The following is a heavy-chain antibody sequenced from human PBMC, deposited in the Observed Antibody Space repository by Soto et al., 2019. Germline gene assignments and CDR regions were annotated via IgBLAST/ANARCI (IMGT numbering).Heavy chain of an antibody. CDR3: AKAQEWELGDYYYYYGMDV. D-gene: IGHD1-26*01. CDR2: ISGSGGST. CDR1: GFTFSSYA. V-gene: IGHV3-23*01. J-gene: IGHJ6*02. Sequence: GGSLRLSCAASGFTFSSYAMSWVRQAPGKGLEWVSAISGSGGSTYYADSVKGRFTISRDNSKNTLYLQMNSLRAEDTAVYYCAKAQEWELGDYYYYYGMDVWGQGTTVTVSS.